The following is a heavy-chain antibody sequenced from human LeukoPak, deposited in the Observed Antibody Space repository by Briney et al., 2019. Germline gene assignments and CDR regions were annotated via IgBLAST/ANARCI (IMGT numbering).Heavy chain of an antibody. CDR2: INDRGTT. D-gene: IGHD4-17*01. CDR1: RGSFSGYY. CDR3: ARETSYGAPGGDFDY. Sequence: SETLSLTCAVYRGSFSGYYWSWIRQAPGKGLEWIGEINDRGTTSYNPSLKSRVTISVDTSKNQFSLKLTSVTAADTAVYYCARETSYGAPGGDFDYWGQGTLVTVSS. J-gene: IGHJ4*02. V-gene: IGHV4-34*01.